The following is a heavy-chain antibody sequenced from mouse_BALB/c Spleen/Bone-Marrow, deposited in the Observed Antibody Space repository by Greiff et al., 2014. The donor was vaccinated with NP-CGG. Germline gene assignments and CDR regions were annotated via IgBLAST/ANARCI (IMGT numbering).Heavy chain of an antibody. CDR2: IEPYNGGT. V-gene: IGHV1S135*01. Sequence: EVKLQESGPELVKPGASVKVSCKASGYVFTSYNMYWVKRSHGKSLEWIGYIEPYNGGTSYNQKFKGKATLTVDKSSSTAYMYLNSLTSEDSAVYYCASGNWAYWGQGTLLTVSA. CDR1: GYVFTSYN. D-gene: IGHD2-1*01. CDR3: ASGNWAY. J-gene: IGHJ3*01.